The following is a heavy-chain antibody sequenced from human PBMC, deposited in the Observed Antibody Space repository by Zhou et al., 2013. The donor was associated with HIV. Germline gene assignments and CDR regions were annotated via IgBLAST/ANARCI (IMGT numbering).Heavy chain of an antibody. V-gene: IGHV4-39*01. CDR2: FYYSGST. CDR3: ARLPYTINWFDP. CDR1: GGSISSSSYY. Sequence: QVQLQESGPGPVKPSETLSLTCTVSGGSISSSSYYWGWIRQPPGKGLEWVGSFYYSGSTYYNPSLKSRVTISVDTSKNQFSLKLSSVTAADTAVYYCARLPYTINWFDPWGQGTLVTVSS. D-gene: IGHD2-2*01. J-gene: IGHJ5*02.